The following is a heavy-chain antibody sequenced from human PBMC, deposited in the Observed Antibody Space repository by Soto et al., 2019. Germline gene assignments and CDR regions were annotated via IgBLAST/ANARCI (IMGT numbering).Heavy chain of an antibody. D-gene: IGHD3-9*01. CDR3: ARVYYHILTGYDLNVDY. CDR1: GGSISSGGYY. Sequence: QVQLQESGPGLVKPSQTLSLTCTVSGGSISSGGYYWSWIRQHPGKGLEWIGYIYYSGSTYYNPSLKSRVTISVDTSKNQFSLKLSSVTAADTAVYYCARVYYHILTGYDLNVDYWGQGTLVTVSS. V-gene: IGHV4-31*03. CDR2: IYYSGST. J-gene: IGHJ4*02.